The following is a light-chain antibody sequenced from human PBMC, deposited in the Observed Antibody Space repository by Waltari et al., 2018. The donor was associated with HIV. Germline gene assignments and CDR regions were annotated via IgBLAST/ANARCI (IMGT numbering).Light chain of an antibody. CDR3: QSADSSGPYRV. V-gene: IGLV3-25*03. CDR1: AFPRQY. J-gene: IGLJ3*02. Sequence: SYELTQPPSVSVSPGQTARLTCSGDAFPRQYAYWYQQKPGQAPVLMIYKDTERASGIPERVSGSSSGTTVTLTISGVQAEDEADYYCQSADSSGPYRVFGGGTKLNIL. CDR2: KDT.